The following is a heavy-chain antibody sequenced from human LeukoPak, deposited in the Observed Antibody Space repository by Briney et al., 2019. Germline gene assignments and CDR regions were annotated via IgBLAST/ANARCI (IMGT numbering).Heavy chain of an antibody. V-gene: IGHV3-48*01. CDR1: GFTFSSYS. D-gene: IGHD5-18*01. J-gene: IGHJ4*02. CDR3: ARATGGYSYGYDY. Sequence: XSCAASGFTFSSYSMNWVRQAPGKGLEWVSYISSSSSTIYYADCVKGRSTISRDNAKNSLYLQMNSLRAEDTAVYYCARATGGYSYGYDYWGQGTLVTVSS. CDR2: ISSSSSTI.